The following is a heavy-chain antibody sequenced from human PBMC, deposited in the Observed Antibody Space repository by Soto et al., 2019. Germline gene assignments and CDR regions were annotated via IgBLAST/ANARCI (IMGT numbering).Heavy chain of an antibody. CDR3: ARDRGYDAHDYYYNAMDV. CDR1: GFTFRTCT. V-gene: IGHV3-21*01. J-gene: IGHJ6*02. D-gene: IGHD2-15*01. CDR2: IRGFSPYT. Sequence: PGGSLRLPCVASGFTFRTCTMNWVRQAPGKGLEWVSGIRGFSPYTFYAESVKGRFTISRDNAKNSLYLQMNSLGVEDTAVYYCARDRGYDAHDYYYNAMDVWGQGTTVTVSS.